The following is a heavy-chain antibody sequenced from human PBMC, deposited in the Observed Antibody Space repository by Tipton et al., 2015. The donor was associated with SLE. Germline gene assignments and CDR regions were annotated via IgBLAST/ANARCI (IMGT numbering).Heavy chain of an antibody. J-gene: IGHJ4*02. CDR1: GGSFSDYY. V-gene: IGHV4-34*01. Sequence: LRLSCAVYGGSFSDYYWTWIRQPPGKGLEWIGEINHSGGTNDNPSLKSRVTISVDTTKNQFSLKLSSVTAADTAVYYCARHRQLANFDHWGQGTLVLVSS. D-gene: IGHD1-1*01. CDR3: ARHRQLANFDH. CDR2: INHSGGT.